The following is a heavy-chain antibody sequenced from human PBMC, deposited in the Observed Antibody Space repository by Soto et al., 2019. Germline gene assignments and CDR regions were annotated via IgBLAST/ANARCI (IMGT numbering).Heavy chain of an antibody. CDR2: IYYSGST. D-gene: IGHD4-17*01. J-gene: IGHJ4*02. CDR3: ARGDVTVTTIVFDY. CDR1: GGSISSSSHY. V-gene: IGHV4-39*01. Sequence: LSLTCTVSGGSISSSSHYWGWIRQPPGKGLEWIGSIYYSGSTYYNPSLKSRVTISVDTSKNQFSLKLSSVTAADTAVYYCARGDVTVTTIVFDYRGQGTLVTVSS.